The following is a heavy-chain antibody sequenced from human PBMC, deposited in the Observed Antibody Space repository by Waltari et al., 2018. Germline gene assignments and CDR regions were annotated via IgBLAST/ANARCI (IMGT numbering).Heavy chain of an antibody. CDR2: IYTRWSP. CDR3: ARDRGTGTTRSVDI. D-gene: IGHD1-7*01. Sequence: QVQLQESGPGLVKPSETLSLTCTVSGGSISSYYWSWIRQPAGKGLEWVGRIYTRWSPNYNPSRTSRVTMSVDTSKNQFSLKLSSVTAADTAVYYCARDRGTGTTRSVDIWGQGTMVTVSS. J-gene: IGHJ3*02. CDR1: GGSISSYY. V-gene: IGHV4-4*07.